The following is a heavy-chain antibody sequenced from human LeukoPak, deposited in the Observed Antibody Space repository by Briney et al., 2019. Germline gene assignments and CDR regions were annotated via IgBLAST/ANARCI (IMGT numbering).Heavy chain of an antibody. V-gene: IGHV3-33*01. CDR2: IWYDGSNK. J-gene: IGHJ4*02. CDR3: ARGGSEDYFDY. Sequence: PGESLRLSCAASGFTFSSYGMHWVRQAPGKGLEWVAVIWYDGSNKYYADSVKGRFTISRDNSKNTLYLQMNSLRAEDTAVYYCARGGSEDYFDYWGQGTLVTVSS. CDR1: GFTFSSYG. D-gene: IGHD3-16*01.